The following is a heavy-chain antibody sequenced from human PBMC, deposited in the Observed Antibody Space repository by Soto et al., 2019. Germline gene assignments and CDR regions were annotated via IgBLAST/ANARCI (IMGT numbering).Heavy chain of an antibody. V-gene: IGHV1-18*01. CDR1: GYTFSNYG. CDR3: ARDRGGRVKALPI. J-gene: IGHJ3*02. Sequence: QVQLVQSGAELKKPGASVKVSCKASGYTFSNYGISWVRPAPGQGLEWVGWISPYSGHTSYALRLQGRVSMTMDTSTSTVYMELRSLRPDDTAVSYCARDRGGRVKALPIWGQGTMVTVSS. D-gene: IGHD6-6*01. CDR2: ISPYSGHT.